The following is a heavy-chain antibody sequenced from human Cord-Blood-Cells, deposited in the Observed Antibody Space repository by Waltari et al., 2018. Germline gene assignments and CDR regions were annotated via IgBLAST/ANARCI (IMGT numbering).Heavy chain of an antibody. CDR2: IYYSGST. CDR3: ARQGIFSCGGDCYYFDY. V-gene: IGHV4-39*01. Sequence: QLQLQESGPGLVKPSETLSLTCTVSGGSISSSSYYWGWIRQPPGKGLEWIGSIYYSGSTYYNPSLKSRVTISVDTSKNQFSLKLSSVTAADTAVYYCARQGIFSCGGDCYYFDYWGQGTLVSVSS. D-gene: IGHD2-21*01. J-gene: IGHJ4*02. CDR1: GGSISSSSYY.